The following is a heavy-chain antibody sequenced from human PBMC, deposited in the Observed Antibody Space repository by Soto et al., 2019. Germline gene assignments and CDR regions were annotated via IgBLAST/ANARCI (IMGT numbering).Heavy chain of an antibody. Sequence: PSETLSLTCTVSGVSISSSSYYWGWIRQPPGKGLEGIGSIYYSGSTYYNPSLKSRVTISVDTSKNQFSLKLSSVTAADTAVYYCARRVEDIVVVPAAIPYYYYYMDVWGKGTTVTVSS. V-gene: IGHV4-39*01. J-gene: IGHJ6*03. CDR2: IYYSGST. D-gene: IGHD2-2*01. CDR3: ARRVEDIVVVPAAIPYYYYYMDV. CDR1: GVSISSSSYY.